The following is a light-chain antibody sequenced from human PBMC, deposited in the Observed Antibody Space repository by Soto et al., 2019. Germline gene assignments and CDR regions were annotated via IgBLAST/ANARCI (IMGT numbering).Light chain of an antibody. V-gene: IGKV1-5*01. J-gene: IGKJ1*01. CDR1: QSIRNW. CDR2: DAS. Sequence: DIQMTQSPSTLSASVGDRVTITCRASQSIRNWLAWYQQKPGKAPTLLIYDASSLHSGVPSRFSGSGSGTEFTLTISSLQPDDFATYYCQQYNSYSEAFGQGTKVELK. CDR3: QQYNSYSEA.